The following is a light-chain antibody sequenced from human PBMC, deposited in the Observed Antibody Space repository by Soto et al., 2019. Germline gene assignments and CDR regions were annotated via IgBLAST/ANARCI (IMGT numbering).Light chain of an antibody. CDR2: GAS. Sequence: EIVLTQSPGTLSLSPGERATLSCRASQSVSSSYLAWYQQKPGQAPRLLIYGASSRATGIPDRFSGSGSGRDFTLTISRLEPEDIAVYYCQQYGSSPLVTFGQGTRLEIK. J-gene: IGKJ5*01. CDR3: QQYGSSPLVT. CDR1: QSVSSSY. V-gene: IGKV3-20*01.